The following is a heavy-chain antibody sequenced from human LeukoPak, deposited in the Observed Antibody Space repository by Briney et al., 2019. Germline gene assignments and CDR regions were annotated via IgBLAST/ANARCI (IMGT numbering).Heavy chain of an antibody. J-gene: IGHJ2*01. CDR3: ARSCGGDCANYWYFDL. CDR1: GGSISSYY. D-gene: IGHD2-21*02. CDR2: IYYSGRT. V-gene: IGHV4-59*12. Sequence: XETLSLTCIVSGGSISSYYWSWIRQPPGKGLEWIGYIYYSGRTNYNPSLKRRVTISVDTSKTQFSLKLSSVTAADTAVYYCARSCGGDCANYWYFDLWGRGTLVTVSS.